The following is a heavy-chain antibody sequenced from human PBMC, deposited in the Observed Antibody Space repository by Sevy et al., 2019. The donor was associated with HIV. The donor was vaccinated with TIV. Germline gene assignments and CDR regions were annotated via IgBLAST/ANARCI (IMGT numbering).Heavy chain of an antibody. J-gene: IGHJ6*02. D-gene: IGHD1-1*01. CDR2: INPNDGVT. V-gene: IGHV1-2*02. Sequence: ASVKVSCKASGYTFTDYYIHWVRQAPGQGLEWMAWINPNDGVTNYAQRFQGGVTVTRDTSISTAYMELRRLRSDDTAIYYCARLTTMPTSVVYGMDVWGQGTTVTVSS. CDR1: GYTFTDYY. CDR3: ARLTTMPTSVVYGMDV.